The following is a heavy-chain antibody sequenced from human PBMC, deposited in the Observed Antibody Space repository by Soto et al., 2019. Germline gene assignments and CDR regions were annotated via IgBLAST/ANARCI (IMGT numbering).Heavy chain of an antibody. CDR3: ARDHIVVVPAASYYYYYGMDV. D-gene: IGHD2-2*01. CDR1: GGTFSSYA. CDR2: IIPIFGTA. J-gene: IGHJ6*02. Sequence: SVKVSCKASGGTFSSYAISWVRQAPGQGLEWMGGIIPIFGTANYAQKFQGRVTITADESTSTAYMELSSLRSEDTAVYYCARDHIVVVPAASYYYYYGMDVWGQGTTVTVSS. V-gene: IGHV1-69*13.